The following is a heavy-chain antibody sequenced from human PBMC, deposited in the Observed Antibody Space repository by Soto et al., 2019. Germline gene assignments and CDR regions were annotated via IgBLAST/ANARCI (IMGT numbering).Heavy chain of an antibody. D-gene: IGHD3-10*01. CDR2: IWNDGSNK. J-gene: IGHJ3*02. V-gene: IGHV3-33*01. Sequence: QVQLVESGGGVVQPGGSLRLSCAASGFTFSNSGMHWVRQAPGKGLEWVAVIWNDGSNKYYVDSVKGRFTISRDNSKNTLYLQMNSLRAEDTAVYYCARESGDAFDIWDQGTMVTVSS. CDR3: ARESGDAFDI. CDR1: GFTFSNSG.